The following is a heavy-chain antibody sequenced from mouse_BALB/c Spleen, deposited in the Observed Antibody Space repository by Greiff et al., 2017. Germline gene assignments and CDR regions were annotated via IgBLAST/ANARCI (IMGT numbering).Heavy chain of an antibody. CDR3: AREIYYDYEIAY. CDR2: IWAGGST. V-gene: IGHV2-9*02. Sequence: VKLQESGPGLVAPSQSLSITCTVSGFSLTSYGVHWVRQPPGKGLEWLGVIWAGGSTNYNSALMSRLSISKDNSKSQVFLKMNSLQTDDTAMYYCAREIYYDYEIAYWGQGTLVTVSA. D-gene: IGHD2-4*01. CDR1: GFSLTSYG. J-gene: IGHJ3*01.